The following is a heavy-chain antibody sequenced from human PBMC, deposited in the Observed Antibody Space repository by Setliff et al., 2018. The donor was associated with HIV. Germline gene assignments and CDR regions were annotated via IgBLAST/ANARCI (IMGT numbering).Heavy chain of an antibody. Sequence: PGESLKISCAVSGLILSDQFIDWVRQAPGKGLEWVGRTRSRAYSYTTQYAASVKDRFTISRDDSENSVFLQMNSLKTEDTAMYFCVRASPPFHIWGQGTMVTVSS. J-gene: IGHJ3*02. CDR1: GLILSDQF. V-gene: IGHV3-72*01. CDR2: TRSRAYSYTT. CDR3: VRASPPFHI.